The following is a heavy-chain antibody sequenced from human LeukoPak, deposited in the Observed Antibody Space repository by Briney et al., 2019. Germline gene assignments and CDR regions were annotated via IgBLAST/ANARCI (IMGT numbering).Heavy chain of an antibody. J-gene: IGHJ4*01. CDR2: IYYSGST. D-gene: IGHD3-3*01. CDR3: ARLPYYDFWSGDFDT. V-gene: IGHV4-59*08. CDR1: GGSISSYY. Sequence: SETLSLTCTVSGGSISSYYWSWIRRPPGKGLEWIGYIYYSGSTNYNPSLKSRVTISVDTSKNQFSLKLSSVTAADTAVYYCARLPYYDFWSGDFDTRGHGNLGTVSS.